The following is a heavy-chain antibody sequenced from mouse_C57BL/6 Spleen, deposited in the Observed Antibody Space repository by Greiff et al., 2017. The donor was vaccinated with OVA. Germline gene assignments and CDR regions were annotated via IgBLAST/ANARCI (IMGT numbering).Heavy chain of an antibody. Sequence: EVKLQESGPGLVKPSQSLSLTCSVTGYSITSGYYWNWIRQFPGNKLEWMGYISYDGSNNYNPSLKNRISITRDTSKNQFFLKLNSVTTEDTATYYCAREDGSSPYAMDYWGQGTSVTVSS. CDR2: ISYDGSN. CDR3: AREDGSSPYAMDY. V-gene: IGHV3-6*01. J-gene: IGHJ4*01. D-gene: IGHD1-1*01. CDR1: GYSITSGYY.